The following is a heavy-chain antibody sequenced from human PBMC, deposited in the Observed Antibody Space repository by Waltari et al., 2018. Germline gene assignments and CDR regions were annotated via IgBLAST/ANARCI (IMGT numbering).Heavy chain of an antibody. CDR1: GYSFTGLD. Sequence: QVQLVQSGAEVKKHGASVKVPCRASGYSFTGLDITWVRQAPGQGLEWMVWLSPHNGNSGYAPQFHGRVAISGDTAITTAYMELSSLTSDDTAVYYCARTTAARRTHYYYMDVWGEGTTVTISS. D-gene: IGHD6-6*01. V-gene: IGHV1-8*03. J-gene: IGHJ6*03. CDR2: LSPHNGNS. CDR3: ARTTAARRTHYYYMDV.